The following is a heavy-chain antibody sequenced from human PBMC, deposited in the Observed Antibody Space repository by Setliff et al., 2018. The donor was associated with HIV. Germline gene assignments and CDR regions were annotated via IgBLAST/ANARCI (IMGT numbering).Heavy chain of an antibody. CDR1: GFDFSTYS. D-gene: IGHD2-15*01. Sequence: PGESLKISCAASGFDFSTYSMSWVRLAPGKGLEWVSSISHSNTYIQYGDSLKGRFTISRDNAKNSMFLQLNSLRVDDTAVYYCARGYVMCSVNGCFPGYFDYWGQGALVTVS. V-gene: IGHV3-21*01. CDR3: ARGYVMCSVNGCFPGYFDY. J-gene: IGHJ4*02. CDR2: ISHSNTYI.